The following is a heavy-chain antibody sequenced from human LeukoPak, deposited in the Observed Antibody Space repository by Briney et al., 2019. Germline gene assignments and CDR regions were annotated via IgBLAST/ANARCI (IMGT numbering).Heavy chain of an antibody. CDR2: ISAYNGNT. D-gene: IGHD6-19*01. J-gene: IGHJ1*01. Sequence: ASVKVSCKASGYTFTSYGISWVRQAPGQGLEWMGWISAYNGNTNYAQKLQGRVTMTTDTSTSTAYMELRSLRSDDTAVYYCARVELAVAGPEYFQHWGQGILVTVFS. V-gene: IGHV1-18*01. CDR1: GYTFTSYG. CDR3: ARVELAVAGPEYFQH.